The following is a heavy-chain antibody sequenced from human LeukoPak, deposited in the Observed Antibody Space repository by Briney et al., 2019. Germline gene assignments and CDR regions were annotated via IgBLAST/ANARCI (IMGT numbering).Heavy chain of an antibody. J-gene: IGHJ5*02. Sequence: SQTLSLTCTVSGGSISSGGYYWSWIRQPPGKGLEWIGYIYYSGSTNYNPSLKSRVTISVDTSKNQFSLKLSSVTAADTAVYYCARVKSKVYDFWSGYLFDPWGQGTLVTVSS. CDR2: IYYSGST. CDR1: GGSISSGGYY. D-gene: IGHD3-3*01. V-gene: IGHV4-61*08. CDR3: ARVKSKVYDFWSGYLFDP.